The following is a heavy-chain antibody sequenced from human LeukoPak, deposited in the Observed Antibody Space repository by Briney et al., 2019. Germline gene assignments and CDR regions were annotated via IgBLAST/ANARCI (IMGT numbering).Heavy chain of an antibody. CDR3: ARGGAARPDY. V-gene: IGHV3-48*01. CDR1: GFTFSNYG. Sequence: GGSLRLSCEASGFTFSNYGMNWVRQAPGRGLEWLSYISGCGSSIYYADSVKGRFTISRDNGKNSLFLQMNSLRAEDTALYYCARGGAARPDYWGQGTLVTVSS. J-gene: IGHJ4*02. CDR2: ISGCGSSI. D-gene: IGHD6-6*01.